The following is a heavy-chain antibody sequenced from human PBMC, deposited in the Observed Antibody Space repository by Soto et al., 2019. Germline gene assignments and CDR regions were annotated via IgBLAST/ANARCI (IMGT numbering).Heavy chain of an antibody. V-gene: IGHV2-5*02. CDR1: GFSLSTSGVG. J-gene: IGHJ5*02. Sequence: SGPTLVNPTQTLTLTCPFSGFSLSTSGVGVGWIRQPPGKALEWLALIYWDDDKRYSPSLKSRLTITKDTSKNQVVLTMTNMDPVDTATYYCARLVDIVATTTIQNWFDPWGQGTLVTVSS. CDR2: IYWDDDK. D-gene: IGHD5-12*01. CDR3: ARLVDIVATTTIQNWFDP.